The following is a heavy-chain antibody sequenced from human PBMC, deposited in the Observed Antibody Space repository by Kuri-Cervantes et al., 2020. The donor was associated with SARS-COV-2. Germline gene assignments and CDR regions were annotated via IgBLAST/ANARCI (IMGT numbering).Heavy chain of an antibody. CDR1: GINVSCNY. CDR3: AGTNWGKNYFDY. Sequence: EFLKTCCATFGINVSCNYMSWVRQAPGKGLEWGSVNYSGGNTDYADFVKGRFTISRDNSKNTLYLQMNRLRAEDTAVYYCAGTNWGKNYFDYWGQGTLVTVSS. J-gene: IGHJ4*02. D-gene: IGHD7-27*01. CDR2: NYSGGNT. V-gene: IGHV3-66*02.